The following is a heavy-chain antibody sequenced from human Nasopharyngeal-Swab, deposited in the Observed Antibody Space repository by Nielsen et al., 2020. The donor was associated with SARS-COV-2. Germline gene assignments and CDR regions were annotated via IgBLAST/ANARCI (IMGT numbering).Heavy chain of an antibody. Sequence: SETLSLTCAVNSESFSAYYWSWIRQPPGNGLEWIGQIHQSGITYYNAPLKSRVIISVEMSKNQISLKLNSVTAADTAVYYCVRGPLDSTHDFDYWDQGTLVTVSS. J-gene: IGHJ4*02. CDR3: VRGPLDSTHDFDY. D-gene: IGHD2-15*01. CDR2: IHQSGIT. V-gene: IGHV4-34*01. CDR1: SESFSAYY.